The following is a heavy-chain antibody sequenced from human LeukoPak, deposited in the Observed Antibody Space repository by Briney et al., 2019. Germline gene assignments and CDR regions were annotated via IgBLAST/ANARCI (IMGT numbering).Heavy chain of an antibody. CDR2: IDSSATGI. D-gene: IGHD5-24*01. J-gene: IGHJ4*01. V-gene: IGHV3-48*03. CDR3: AREIGRNGHNSFDY. CDR1: GFTLSSYE. Sequence: GGSLRLSCAASGFTLSSYEMNWFRQAPGKGLEWVAYIDSSATGIHYADSVKGRFAISRDNAKNSLYLRMSSLRVDDTAVYFCAREIGRNGHNSFDYWGHGTLITVSS.